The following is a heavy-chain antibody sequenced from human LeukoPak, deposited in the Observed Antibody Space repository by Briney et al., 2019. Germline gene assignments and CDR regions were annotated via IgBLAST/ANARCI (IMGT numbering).Heavy chain of an antibody. D-gene: IGHD3-22*01. CDR2: INHSGST. V-gene: IGHV4-34*01. CDR3: ARGSSGYYPFDY. CDR1: GGSFSGYY. J-gene: IGHJ4*02. Sequence: SETLSLTCAVSGGSFSGYYWSWIRQPPGKGLEWIGEINHSGSTNYNPSLKSRVTISVDTSKNQFSLKLSSVTAADTAVYYCARGSSGYYPFDYWGQGTLVTVSS.